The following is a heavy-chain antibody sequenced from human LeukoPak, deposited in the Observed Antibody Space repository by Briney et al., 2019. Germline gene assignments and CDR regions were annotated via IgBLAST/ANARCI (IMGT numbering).Heavy chain of an antibody. D-gene: IGHD6-13*01. CDR3: ARDAPQVPAAGVLAS. J-gene: IGHJ5*02. CDR2: MYSRGDT. CDR1: GFTVSDNY. Sequence: GGSLRLSCAASGFTVSDNYMSWVRQAPGKGLEWVSVMYSRGDTYYADSVKGRFTFSRDISKNTLYLQMNGLRTEDTAMYYCARDAPQVPAAGVLASWGQGTLVTVSS. V-gene: IGHV3-53*01.